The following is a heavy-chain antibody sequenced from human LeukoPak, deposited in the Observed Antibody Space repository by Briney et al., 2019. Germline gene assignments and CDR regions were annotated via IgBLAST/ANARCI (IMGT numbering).Heavy chain of an antibody. D-gene: IGHD4-23*01. J-gene: IGHJ4*02. Sequence: PGGSLRLSRGASGFTFSDSAMNWVRQAPGKGLEWVSSISGYSTSAYYADSVKGRFTISRDNSKSTLYLQMNSLRAEDTAIYYCASSKTTVANFDYWGQGTLVTVSS. CDR2: ISGYSTSA. CDR1: GFTFSDSA. CDR3: ASSKTTVANFDY. V-gene: IGHV3-23*01.